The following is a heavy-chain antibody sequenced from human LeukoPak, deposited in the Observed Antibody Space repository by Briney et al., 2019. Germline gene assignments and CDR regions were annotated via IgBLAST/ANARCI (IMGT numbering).Heavy chain of an antibody. Sequence: ASVKVSCKASGYTFTGHYIHWVRQAPGQGLEWMGWVNPNSGGTNYAQKLQARVTMTSDTSISTVHMYLSRLRSDDTAVYYCARRDSSSWLDYWGQGTLVTVSS. CDR3: ARRDSSSWLDY. CDR2: VNPNSGGT. CDR1: GYTFTGHY. D-gene: IGHD6-13*01. V-gene: IGHV1-2*02. J-gene: IGHJ4*02.